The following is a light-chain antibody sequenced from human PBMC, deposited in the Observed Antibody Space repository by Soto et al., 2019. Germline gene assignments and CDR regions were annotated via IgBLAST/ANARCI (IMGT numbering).Light chain of an antibody. CDR1: QSVSSN. CDR3: QQRSNWL. V-gene: IGKV3-11*01. J-gene: IGKJ3*01. Sequence: EVVMTQSPATLPVYLGDRATLSCRASQSVSSNVAWYQQKPGLAPRLLIHTSATRATGIPARFSGRGFGTDFTLSISSLEPEDFAIYYCQQRSNWLFGPGSKVDFK. CDR2: TSA.